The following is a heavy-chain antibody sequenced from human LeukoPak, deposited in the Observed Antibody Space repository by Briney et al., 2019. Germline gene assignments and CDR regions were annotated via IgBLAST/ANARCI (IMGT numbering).Heavy chain of an antibody. J-gene: IGHJ5*02. Sequence: ASVKVSCKASGYTFTSYGISWVRQAPGQGLEWMGWIKPDSGGTNYAQKFQGRITMTRDTSISAAFLELNSLRFDDTAVYYCARGWEHGGDWFDPWGQGTLVTVSS. V-gene: IGHV1-2*02. D-gene: IGHD1-26*01. CDR3: ARGWEHGGDWFDP. CDR2: IKPDSGGT. CDR1: GYTFTSYG.